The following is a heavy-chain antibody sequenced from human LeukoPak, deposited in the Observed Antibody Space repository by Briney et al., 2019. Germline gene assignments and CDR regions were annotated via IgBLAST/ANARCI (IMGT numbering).Heavy chain of an antibody. CDR2: MYTSGITNYNQTSVST. CDR1: GGSISSSY. CDR3: ARDPNSAL. D-gene: IGHD4-23*01. J-gene: IGHJ4*02. Sequence: SETLSLTCTVSGGSISSSYLSWVRQPAGQGLEWIGRMYTSGITNYNQTSVSTNYNPSLKSRVTMSVDTSKDQFSLKLSSVTAADTAVYYWARDPNSALWGQGTLVTVSS. V-gene: IGHV4-4*07.